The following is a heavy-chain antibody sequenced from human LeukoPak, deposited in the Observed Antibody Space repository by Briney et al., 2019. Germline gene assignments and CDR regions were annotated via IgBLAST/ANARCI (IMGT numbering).Heavy chain of an antibody. D-gene: IGHD3-22*01. CDR2: ISAYNGNT. CDR1: GYTFTSYG. CDR3: ARGVYYYDSSGYVSGLFDY. J-gene: IGHJ4*02. Sequence: ASVKVSCKASGYTFTSYGISWVRQAPGQGLEWMGWISAYNGNTNYAQKLQGRVTMTTDTSTSTAYMELRSLRSDDTAVYYCARGVYYYDSSGYVSGLFDYWGQGTLVTVSS. V-gene: IGHV1-18*01.